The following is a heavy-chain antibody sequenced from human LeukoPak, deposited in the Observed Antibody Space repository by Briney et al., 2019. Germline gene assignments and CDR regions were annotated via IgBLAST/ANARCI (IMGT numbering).Heavy chain of an antibody. V-gene: IGHV3-7*01. CDR2: IKQDGSEK. Sequence: PGGSLRLSCTASGFTLSSYWMSWVRQAPGKGLEWVAHIKQDGSEKHYVDSVKGRFTISRDNAKNSLYLLMNSLRAEDTAVYYCARGQWGAFDYWGQGTLVTVSS. D-gene: IGHD6-19*01. CDR3: ARGQWGAFDY. J-gene: IGHJ4*02. CDR1: GFTLSSYW.